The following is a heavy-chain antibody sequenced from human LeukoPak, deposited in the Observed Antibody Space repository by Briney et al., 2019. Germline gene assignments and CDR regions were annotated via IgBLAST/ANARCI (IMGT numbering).Heavy chain of an antibody. CDR3: ARHKAYGSGSYHVDY. CDR2: IYSNGNT. J-gene: IGHJ4*02. V-gene: IGHV4-39*01. Sequence: SETLSLTCSVSGGSISRSSYGWGWIRQPPGKGLEWMGSIYSNGNTYYHPSLKSRVTISVDTSKNQFSLTLTPLTASDTAVYYCARHKAYGSGSYHVDYWGQGTLVTVSS. CDR1: GGSISRSSYG. D-gene: IGHD3-10*01.